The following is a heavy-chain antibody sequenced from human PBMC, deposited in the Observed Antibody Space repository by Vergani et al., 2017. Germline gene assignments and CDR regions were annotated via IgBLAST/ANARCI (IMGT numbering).Heavy chain of an antibody. D-gene: IGHD4-23*01. V-gene: IGHV4-39*07. J-gene: IGHJ4*02. CDR1: GGSISSSSYY. CDR3: AAEGTTVVTPVDY. CDR2: IYYSGST. Sequence: QLQLQESGPGLVKPSETLSLTCTVSGGSISSSSYYWGWIRQPPGKGLEWIGSIYYSGSTYYNPSLKSRVTISVDTSKNQFSLKLCSVTAADTAVYYCAAEGTTVVTPVDYWGQGTLVTVSS.